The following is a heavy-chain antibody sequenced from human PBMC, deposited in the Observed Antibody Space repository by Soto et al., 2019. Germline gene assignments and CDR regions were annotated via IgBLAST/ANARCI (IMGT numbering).Heavy chain of an antibody. J-gene: IGHJ6*02. Sequence: SETVSLTCAFYGASFIDYYWSWIRQPPGKGLEWIGEINHRGSTNYNPSLKSRVIISVDTSRNQLSLELRSVTAADTAVYYCARRNYFYAMDVWGQGTTVTVSS. CDR2: INHRGST. V-gene: IGHV4-34*01. CDR3: ARRNYFYAMDV. CDR1: GASFIDYY.